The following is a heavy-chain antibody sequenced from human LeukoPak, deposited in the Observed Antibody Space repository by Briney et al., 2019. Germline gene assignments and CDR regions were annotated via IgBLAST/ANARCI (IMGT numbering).Heavy chain of an antibody. D-gene: IGHD2-2*01. J-gene: IGHJ4*02. CDR1: GFTFSSYA. V-gene: IGHV3-30-3*01. CDR3: ARDGGAVVVPAARSPVAY. CDR2: ISYDGSNK. Sequence: GRSLRLSCAASGFTFSSYAMHWVRQAPGKGLEWVAVISYDGSNKYYADSVKGRFTISRDNSKNTLYLQMNSLRAEDTAVYYCARDGGAVVVPAARSPVAYWGQGTLVTVSS.